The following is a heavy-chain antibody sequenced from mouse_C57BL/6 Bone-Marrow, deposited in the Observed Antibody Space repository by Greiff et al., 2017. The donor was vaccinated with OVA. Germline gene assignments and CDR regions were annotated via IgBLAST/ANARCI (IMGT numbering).Heavy chain of an antibody. J-gene: IGHJ1*03. CDR2: IWRGGST. CDR3: AKKGSGLWYFDV. Sequence: QVQLQQSGPGLVQPSPSLSITCTVSGFSLTSYGVHWVRQSPVKGLEWLGVIWRGGSTDYNAAFMSRLSITKDNSKSQVFFKMNSLQADDTAIYYCAKKGSGLWYFDVWGTGTTVTVSS. CDR1: GFSLTSYG. V-gene: IGHV2-5*01. D-gene: IGHD1-3*01.